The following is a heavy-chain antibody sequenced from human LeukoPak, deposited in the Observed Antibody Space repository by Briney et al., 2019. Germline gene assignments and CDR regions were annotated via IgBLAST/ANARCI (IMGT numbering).Heavy chain of an antibody. CDR1: GGSISSGDYY. J-gene: IGHJ5*02. Sequence: NPSQTLSLTCTVSGGSISSGDYYWSWIRQPPGKGLEWIGYIYYSGSTYYNPSLKSRVTISVDTSKDQFPLKLSSVTAADTAVYYCARGSVVVAAISGWFDPWGQGTLVTVSS. CDR2: IYYSGST. D-gene: IGHD2-15*01. CDR3: ARGSVVVAAISGWFDP. V-gene: IGHV4-30-4*01.